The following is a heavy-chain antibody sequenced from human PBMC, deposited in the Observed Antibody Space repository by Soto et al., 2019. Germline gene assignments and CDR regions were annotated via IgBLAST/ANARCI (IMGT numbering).Heavy chain of an antibody. J-gene: IGHJ4*02. CDR2: IYHSGST. V-gene: IGHV4-4*02. D-gene: IGHD4-17*01. Sequence: SETLSLTCAVSGGSISSSNWWGWVRQPPGKGLEWIGEIYHSGSTNYNPSLKSRVTISVDKSTSTAYMELSSLRSEDTAVYYCARDFGGDYGSHFDYWGQGTLVTVSS. CDR3: ARDFGGDYGSHFDY. CDR1: GGSISSSNW.